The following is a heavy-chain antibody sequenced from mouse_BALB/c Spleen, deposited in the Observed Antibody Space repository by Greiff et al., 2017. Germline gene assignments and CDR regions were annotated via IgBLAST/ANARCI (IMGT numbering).Heavy chain of an antibody. CDR3: ARQIYYDYGGGPFAY. CDR1: GYTFTSYV. J-gene: IGHJ3*01. V-gene: IGHV1-14*01. Sequence: VQLKQSGPELVKPGASVKMSCKASGYTFTSYVMHWVKQKPGQGLEWIGYINPYNDGTKYNEKFKGKATLTSDKSSSTAYMELSSLTSEDSAVYYCARQIYYDYGGGPFAYWGQGTLVTVSA. CDR2: INPYNDGT. D-gene: IGHD2-4*01.